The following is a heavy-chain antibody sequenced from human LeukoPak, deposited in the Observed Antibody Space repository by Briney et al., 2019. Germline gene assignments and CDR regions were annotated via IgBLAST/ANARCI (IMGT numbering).Heavy chain of an antibody. V-gene: IGHV4-31*03. J-gene: IGHJ2*01. D-gene: IGHD2-21*02. Sequence: SETLSLTCTVSGVSISSGGYYWSWIRQHPGKGPEWIWYVYYSGSTFYNPSLKSRVIISVDTSKNQFSLKLNSVTAADTAVYYCARAPPPVVTTIVEGIWYFDLWGRGTLVTVSS. CDR3: ARAPPPVVTTIVEGIWYFDL. CDR1: GVSISSGGYY. CDR2: VYYSGST.